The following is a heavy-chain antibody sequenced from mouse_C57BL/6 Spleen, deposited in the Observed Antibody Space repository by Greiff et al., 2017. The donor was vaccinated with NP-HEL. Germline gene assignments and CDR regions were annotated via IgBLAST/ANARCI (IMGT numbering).Heavy chain of an antibody. J-gene: IGHJ3*01. CDR1: GFTFSSYA. V-gene: IGHV5-4*01. Sequence: EVKLMESGGGLVKPGGSLKLSCAASGFTFSSYAMSWVRQTPEKRLEWVATISDGGSYTYCPDNVKGRFTISRDNAKNNLYLQMSHLKSEDTAMYYCARDLPVAYWGQGTLVTVSA. CDR2: ISDGGSYT. CDR3: ARDLPVAY.